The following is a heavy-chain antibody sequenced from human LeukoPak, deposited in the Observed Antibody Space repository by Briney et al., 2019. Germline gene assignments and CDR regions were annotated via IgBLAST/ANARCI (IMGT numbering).Heavy chain of an antibody. CDR3: ARVSGSYSSPGFDY. CDR2: ISAYNGNT. V-gene: IGHV1-18*01. D-gene: IGHD1-26*01. CDR1: GYTFTSYG. J-gene: IGHJ4*02. Sequence: AASVKVSCKASGYTFTSYGISWVRQAPGQGPEWMGWISAYNGNTNYAQKLQGRVTMTTDTSTSTAYMELSRLRSDDTAVYYCARVSGSYSSPGFDYWGQGTLVTVSS.